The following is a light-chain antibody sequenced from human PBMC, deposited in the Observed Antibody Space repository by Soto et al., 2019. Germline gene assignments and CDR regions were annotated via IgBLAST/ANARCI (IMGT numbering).Light chain of an antibody. CDR2: AAS. Sequence: EIVMTQSPVTLSVSPGERATLSCRASQSVSSNLAWYQQKPGQAPGLLIYAASTRATGIPARFSGSGSGTEFTLTITSLQSEDFAVYYCQQYHDWPPYTFGQGTKLEIK. CDR3: QQYHDWPPYT. V-gene: IGKV3-15*01. CDR1: QSVSSN. J-gene: IGKJ2*01.